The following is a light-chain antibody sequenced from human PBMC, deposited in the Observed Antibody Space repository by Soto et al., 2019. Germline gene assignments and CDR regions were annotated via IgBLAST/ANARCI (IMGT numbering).Light chain of an antibody. CDR1: QSISSY. J-gene: IGKJ2*01. CDR2: TAS. Sequence: DIQMTQSPYSLSASVGDRVTITCRASQSISSYLNWYQQKPGKSPKLLLYTASSLQSGVPSMFSGSGSGTDFTLTISRLQPEDFATYYCQQSYSTPNTFGQGTQLEIK. CDR3: QQSYSTPNT. V-gene: IGKV1-39*01.